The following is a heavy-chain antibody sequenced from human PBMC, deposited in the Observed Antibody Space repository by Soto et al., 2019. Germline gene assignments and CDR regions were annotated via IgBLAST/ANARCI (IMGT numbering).Heavy chain of an antibody. CDR1: GYTFTSYA. CDR3: ARADRGIAASGSHAFDI. CDR2: INAGNGNT. J-gene: IGHJ3*02. V-gene: IGHV1-3*01. Sequence: ASVKVSCKASGYTFTSYAMHWVRQAPGQRLEWMGWINAGNGNTKYSQKFQGRVTITRDTSASTAYMELSSLRSEDTAVYYCARADRGIAASGSHAFDIWGQGTMVTVSS. D-gene: IGHD6-13*01.